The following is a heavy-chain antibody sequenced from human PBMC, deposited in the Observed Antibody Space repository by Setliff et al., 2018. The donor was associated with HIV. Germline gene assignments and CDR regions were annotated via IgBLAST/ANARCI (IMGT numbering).Heavy chain of an antibody. J-gene: IGHJ6*02. Sequence: SETLSLTCTVSGDSVSSRSYYWSWIRQPPGKGLEWIGYIYYSGSTNYNPSLKSRVTISVDTSKNQFSLKLSSVTAADTAVYYCAREYKYYYYGMDVWGQGTTVTVSS. CDR2: IYYSGST. CDR3: AREYKYYYYGMDV. V-gene: IGHV4-61*01. CDR1: GDSVSSRSYY. D-gene: IGHD1-1*01.